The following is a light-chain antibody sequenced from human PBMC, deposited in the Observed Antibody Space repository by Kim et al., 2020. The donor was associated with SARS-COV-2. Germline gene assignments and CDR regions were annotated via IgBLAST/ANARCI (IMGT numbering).Light chain of an antibody. V-gene: IGLV3-19*01. CDR1: SLNYY. CDR2: GRN. CDR3: NSRDSSGNHWL. Sequence: SSELTQDPAVSVALGQTVRITCQGDSLNYYANWYQQKPGQAPVLVIYGRNNRPSGIPDRFSGSGSGNTASLTITGTQAEDEADYYCNSRDSSGNHWLFGGGTQLTVL. J-gene: IGLJ3*02.